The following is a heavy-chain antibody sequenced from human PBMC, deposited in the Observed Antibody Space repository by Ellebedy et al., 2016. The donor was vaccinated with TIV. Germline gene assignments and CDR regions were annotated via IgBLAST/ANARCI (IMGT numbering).Heavy chain of an antibody. CDR2: INPNSGGT. D-gene: IGHD6-13*01. CDR3: AREPGIAAAGNSPGLVRFDP. V-gene: IGHV1-2*02. CDR1: GYTFTSYY. J-gene: IGHJ5*02. Sequence: ASVKVSCKASGYTFTSYYMHWVRQAPGQGLEWMGWINPNSGGTNYAQKFQGRVTMTRDTSISTAYMELSRLRSDDTAVYYCAREPGIAAAGNSPGLVRFDPWGQGTLVTVSS.